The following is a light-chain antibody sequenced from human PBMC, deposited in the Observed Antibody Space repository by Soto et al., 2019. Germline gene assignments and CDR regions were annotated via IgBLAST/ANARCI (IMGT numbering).Light chain of an antibody. CDR3: QSYDSRLSGSV. V-gene: IGLV1-40*01. CDR1: SSNIGAGYD. Sequence: QSVLTQPPSVSGAPGQRVTISCTGSSSNIGAGYDVHWYQQLPGTAPKLLIYRNSNRPSGVPDRVSGSKSGTSASLAITGLQAEDAADYYCQSYDSRLSGSVFGGGTKLTVL. CDR2: RNS. J-gene: IGLJ3*02.